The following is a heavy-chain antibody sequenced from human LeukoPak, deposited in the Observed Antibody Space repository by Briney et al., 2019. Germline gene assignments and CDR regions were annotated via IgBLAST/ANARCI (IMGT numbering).Heavy chain of an antibody. J-gene: IGHJ4*02. Sequence: SETLSLTCTVSGGSNSSHYWSWIRQPPGKGLEWIGYIYYSGSTNYNPSLKSRVTISVATSKNQFSLKLSSVTAADTAMYYCAKIEYDSGWYYFANWGQGTLVTVSS. CDR1: GGSNSSHY. CDR3: AKIEYDSGWYYFAN. CDR2: IYYSGST. V-gene: IGHV4-59*11. D-gene: IGHD6-19*01.